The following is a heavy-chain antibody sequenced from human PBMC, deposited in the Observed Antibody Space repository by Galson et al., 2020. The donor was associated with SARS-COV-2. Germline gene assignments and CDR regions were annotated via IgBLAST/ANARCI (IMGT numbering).Heavy chain of an antibody. V-gene: IGHV3-30*03. J-gene: IGHJ6*02. CDR1: GFTFSSYG. CDR2: ISYDGSNK. Sequence: TGGSLRLSCAASGFTFSSYGMHWVRQAPGKGLEWVAVISYDGSNKYYADSVKGRFTISRDNSKITLYLQMNSLRAEDTAVYYCAACIVGATKREYYYYYGMDVWGQGTTVTVSS. CDR3: AACIVGATKREYYYYYGMDV. D-gene: IGHD1-26*01.